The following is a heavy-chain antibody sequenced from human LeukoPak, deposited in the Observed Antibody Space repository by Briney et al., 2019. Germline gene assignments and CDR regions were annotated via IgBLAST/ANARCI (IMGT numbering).Heavy chain of an antibody. CDR1: GFSFSTYT. V-gene: IGHV3-48*02. CDR3: ARARRYRSSWYHDY. CDR2: ISSSSSTI. Sequence: GGSLRLSCAASGFSFSTYTMNWGRQAPGKGLDWVSYISSSSSTIYYADSVKGRFTISRDNANNSLYLQMNSLRDEDTAVYYCARARRYRSSWYHDYWGQGSLVTVSS. J-gene: IGHJ4*02. D-gene: IGHD6-13*01.